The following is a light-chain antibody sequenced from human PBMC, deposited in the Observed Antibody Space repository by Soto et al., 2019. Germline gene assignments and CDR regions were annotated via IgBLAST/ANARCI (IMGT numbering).Light chain of an antibody. CDR2: AVS. J-gene: IGKJ2*01. CDR3: QQHNHWPS. CDR1: QSVSSN. Sequence: EILMTQSPATLSVSQGVRATLSCRASQSVSSNLAWFQQKPGQAPRLLLYAVSTRATGVPGRFSGSGSGTEFTLTSSSLQSEDSAVYYCQQHNHWPSFGQGTKLEIK. V-gene: IGKV3-15*01.